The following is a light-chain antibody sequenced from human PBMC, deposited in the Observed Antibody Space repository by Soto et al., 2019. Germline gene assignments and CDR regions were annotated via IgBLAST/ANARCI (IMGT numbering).Light chain of an antibody. J-gene: IGKJ4*01. V-gene: IGKV1-39*01. Sequence: DMEMTRSPSSLSASVGDRVTITCRASQSISNYLNWYQHKPGKVPKLLIYAASSLQSGVPTRFSGSGSVTDFTLTINSLQPEDFATYYCQQSYGTPLTFGGGTKIEIK. CDR3: QQSYGTPLT. CDR2: AAS. CDR1: QSISNY.